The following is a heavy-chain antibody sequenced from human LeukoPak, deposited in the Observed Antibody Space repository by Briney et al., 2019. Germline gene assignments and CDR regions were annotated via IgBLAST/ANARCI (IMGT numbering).Heavy chain of an antibody. Sequence: PGGSLRLSCAASGFTFSTSAMSWVRQAPGKGLEWVAVIWYDGSNKYYADSVKGRFTISRDNSKNTLYLQMNSLRAEDTAVYYCARPRYSGLRHYWYFDLWGRGTLVTVSS. J-gene: IGHJ2*01. D-gene: IGHD3-9*01. CDR1: GFTFSTSA. CDR3: ARPRYSGLRHYWYFDL. V-gene: IGHV3-33*08. CDR2: IWYDGSNK.